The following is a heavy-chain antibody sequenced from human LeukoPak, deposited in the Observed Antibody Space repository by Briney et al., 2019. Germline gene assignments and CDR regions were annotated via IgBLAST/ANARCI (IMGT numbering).Heavy chain of an antibody. CDR1: GGSISSANYY. CDR2: IYYSGST. D-gene: IGHD6-19*01. CDR3: ARFALRQWLVLGAFDI. Sequence: PSETLSLTCTVSGGSISSANYYWGWIRQPPGQGLEWIATIYYSGSTYYNPSLKSRVAISVDTSKNQFSLKLSSVTAADTAVYYCARFALRQWLVLGAFDIWGQGTMVTVSS. J-gene: IGHJ3*02. V-gene: IGHV4-39*07.